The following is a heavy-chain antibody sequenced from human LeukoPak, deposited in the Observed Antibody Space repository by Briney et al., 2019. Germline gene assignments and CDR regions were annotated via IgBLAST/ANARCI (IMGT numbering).Heavy chain of an antibody. CDR3: AKDPYSSSTYFDY. CDR2: ISGSGTNT. V-gene: IGHV3-23*01. J-gene: IGHJ4*02. Sequence: PGGPLRLSCAASGFTFSSFAMTWVRQAPGKELEWVSSISGSGTNTYYAGSVKGRFTISRDNSKNTLYLHMNTLRADDTAIYYCAKDPYSSSTYFDYWGQGTLVTVSS. CDR1: GFTFSSFA. D-gene: IGHD6-6*01.